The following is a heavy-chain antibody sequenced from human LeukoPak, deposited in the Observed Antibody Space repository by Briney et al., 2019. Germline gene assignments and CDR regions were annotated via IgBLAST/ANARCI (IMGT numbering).Heavy chain of an antibody. CDR2: INHSGST. Sequence: SETLSLTCAVYGGSFSGYYWSWIRQPPGKGLEWIGEINHSGSTNYNASLKSRVTISVDTSKNQFSLKLSSVTAADTAVYYCARVDSGTYYYYMDVWGKGTTVTVSS. J-gene: IGHJ6*03. D-gene: IGHD1-26*01. CDR1: GGSFSGYY. V-gene: IGHV4-34*01. CDR3: ARVDSGTYYYYMDV.